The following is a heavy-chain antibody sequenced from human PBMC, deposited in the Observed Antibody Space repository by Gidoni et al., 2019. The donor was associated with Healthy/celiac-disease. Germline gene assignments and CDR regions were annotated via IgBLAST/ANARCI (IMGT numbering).Heavy chain of an antibody. CDR1: GFTFDDYA. CDR2: ISWNSGSI. Sequence: EVQLVESGGGLVQPGRSLRLSCAASGFTFDDYAMHWVRQAPGKGLEWVSGISWNSGSIGYADSVKGRFTISRDNAKNSLYLQMNSLRAEDTALYYCAKDTHLEMATSYYYYGMDVWGQGTTVTVSS. D-gene: IGHD5-12*01. CDR3: AKDTHLEMATSYYYYGMDV. J-gene: IGHJ6*02. V-gene: IGHV3-9*01.